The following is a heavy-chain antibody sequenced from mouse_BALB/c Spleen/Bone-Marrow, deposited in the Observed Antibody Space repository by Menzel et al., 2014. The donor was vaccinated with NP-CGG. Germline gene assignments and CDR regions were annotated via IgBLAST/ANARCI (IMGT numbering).Heavy chain of an antibody. CDR3: ARVWDWFAY. D-gene: IGHD4-1*01. CDR2: ITSGGGNT. V-gene: IGHV5-9*02. CDR1: GFAFSSCD. Sequence: EVQGVESGGGLVKPGGSLKLSCTASGFAFSSCDMSWVRQTPEKRLEWVATITSGGGNTYYPDSVKGRFTISRDNARNTLCLQMSSLRSEDTALYYCARVWDWFAYWGQGTLVTVSA. J-gene: IGHJ3*01.